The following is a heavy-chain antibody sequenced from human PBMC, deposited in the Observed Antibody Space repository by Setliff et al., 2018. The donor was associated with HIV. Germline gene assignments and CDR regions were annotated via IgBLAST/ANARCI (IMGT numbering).Heavy chain of an antibody. CDR2: INHSGST. CDR1: GGSFSGYY. CDR3: ARGFDP. J-gene: IGHJ5*02. V-gene: IGHV4-34*01. Sequence: SETLSLTCDVYGGSFSGYYWSWIRQPPGKGLEWIGKINHSGSTNYNPSLKSRVTISVDTSRNQFSLKLNSVTAADTAVYYCARGFDPWGQGTLVTVSS.